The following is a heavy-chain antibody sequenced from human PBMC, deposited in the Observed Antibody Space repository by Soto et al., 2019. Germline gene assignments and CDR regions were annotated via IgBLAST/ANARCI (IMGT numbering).Heavy chain of an antibody. Sequence: ASVKVSCKASGYTFTSYGISWVRQAPGQGLEWMGWISAYNGNTNYAQKLQGRVTMTTDTSTSTAYMELRSLRSDDTAVYYCAREIVVVPAAMRKSDWFDPWGQGTLVTVSS. CDR1: GYTFTSYG. D-gene: IGHD2-2*01. CDR2: ISAYNGNT. J-gene: IGHJ5*02. V-gene: IGHV1-18*01. CDR3: AREIVVVPAAMRKSDWFDP.